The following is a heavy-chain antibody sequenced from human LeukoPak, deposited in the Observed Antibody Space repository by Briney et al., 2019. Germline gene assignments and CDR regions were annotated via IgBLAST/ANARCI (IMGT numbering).Heavy chain of an antibody. J-gene: IGHJ4*02. CDR1: GGSISSSSYY. V-gene: IGHV4-39*07. Sequence: TSETLSLTCTVSGGSISSSSYYWGWIRQPPGKGLEWIGSIYYSGSTYYNPSLKSRVTISVDTSKNQFSLKLSSVTAADTAVYYCARKNVGYRSGQLDYWGQGTLVTVSS. D-gene: IGHD6-19*01. CDR2: IYYSGST. CDR3: ARKNVGYRSGQLDY.